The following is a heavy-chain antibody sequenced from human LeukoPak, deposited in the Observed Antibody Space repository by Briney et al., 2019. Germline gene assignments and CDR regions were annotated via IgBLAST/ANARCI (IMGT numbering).Heavy chain of an antibody. V-gene: IGHV3-23*01. D-gene: IGHD6-19*01. CDR2: ISGSGGST. J-gene: IGHJ4*02. CDR3: ASFPPSSGWYIFDY. CDR1: GFTFSTYA. Sequence: GGSLRLSCAASGFTFSTYAMSWVRQAPGKGLEWVSSISGSGGSTYYADSVKGGFTISRDNSKNTLYLQMNSLRAEDTAVYYCASFPPSSGWYIFDYWGQGTLVTVSS.